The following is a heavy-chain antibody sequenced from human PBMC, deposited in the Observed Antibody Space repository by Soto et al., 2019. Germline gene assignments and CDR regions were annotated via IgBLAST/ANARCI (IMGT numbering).Heavy chain of an antibody. CDR3: ARVTFTPNWFDS. J-gene: IGHJ5*01. CDR2: VYYRGSI. CDR1: GDSISSPDYY. Sequence: QVLLQESGPGLVKPSQTLSLTCTVSGDSISSPDYYWSWIRQAPGKGLELIWYVYYRGSIYYTPSFESRVSISIDTSKNQFSLRLTSVTAADSAVYFCARVTFTPNWFDSWGQGILVTVSS. D-gene: IGHD3-16*01. V-gene: IGHV4-30-4*01.